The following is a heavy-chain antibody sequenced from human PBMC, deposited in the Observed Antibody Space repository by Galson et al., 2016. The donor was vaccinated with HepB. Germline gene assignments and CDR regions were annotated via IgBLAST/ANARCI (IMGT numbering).Heavy chain of an antibody. J-gene: IGHJ6*02. Sequence: SETLSLTCTVSGGSISSFYWSWIRQPPGKGLEWIGYIYYSGRTNYNPSLKSRLTISVDTSKNQFSLKLSYVTAADTAVYFCAKHMVVTANYFYYGMGVWGQGTTVTVSS. V-gene: IGHV4-59*08. CDR2: IYYSGRT. CDR3: AKHMVVTANYFYYGMGV. D-gene: IGHD2-21*02. CDR1: GGSISSFY.